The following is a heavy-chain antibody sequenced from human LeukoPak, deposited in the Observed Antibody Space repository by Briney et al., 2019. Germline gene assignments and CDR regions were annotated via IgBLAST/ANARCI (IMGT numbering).Heavy chain of an antibody. CDR2: IKRKSDSSTT. J-gene: IGHJ4*02. D-gene: IGHD4-17*01. CDR1: GLTFNNSG. CDR3: ATYGQDWDVFDY. Sequence: GGSLRLSCAASGLTFNNSGMSWVRQAPGKGLEWVGRIKRKSDSSTTDYAAPVKGRFTISRDDSKNTLDLQMNSLKTEDTAVYYCATYGQDWDVFDYWGPGTLVTVSS. V-gene: IGHV3-15*01.